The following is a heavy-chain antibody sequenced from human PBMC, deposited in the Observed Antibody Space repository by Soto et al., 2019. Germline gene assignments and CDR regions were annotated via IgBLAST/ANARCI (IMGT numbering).Heavy chain of an antibody. Sequence: QVQLQESGPGLVKPSETLSLTCTVSGGSVSSGSYYWSWIRQPPGKGLEWIGYIYYSGSTNYNPSLKSRGTISVDTSKNPFSLKLSSVTAADTAVYYCARDSGPGRDGYNPSWGQGTLVTVSS. J-gene: IGHJ5*02. V-gene: IGHV4-61*01. CDR3: ARDSGPGRDGYNPS. D-gene: IGHD5-12*01. CDR1: GGSVSSGSYY. CDR2: IYYSGST.